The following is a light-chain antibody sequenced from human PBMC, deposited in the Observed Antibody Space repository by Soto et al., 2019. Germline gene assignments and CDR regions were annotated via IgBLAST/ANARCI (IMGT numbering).Light chain of an antibody. Sequence: MTPSPSTLSAAVGYTVTIPCRASQTISRWLAWYQQKPGKAPRLLIYTASTLESGVPSRFSASGSGTEFTLTISSLHPDDFATYYCQEYNNYWTFGQGTKVDIK. CDR1: QTISRW. V-gene: IGKV1-5*01. CDR3: QEYNNYWT. J-gene: IGKJ1*01. CDR2: TAS.